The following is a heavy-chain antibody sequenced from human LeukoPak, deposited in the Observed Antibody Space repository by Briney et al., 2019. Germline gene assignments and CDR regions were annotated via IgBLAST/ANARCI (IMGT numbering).Heavy chain of an antibody. CDR2: INPSGGST. V-gene: IGHV1-46*01. CDR1: GYTFTSYY. J-gene: IGHJ5*02. Sequence: ASVKVSCKASGYTFTSYYMHWVRQAPGQGLEWMGIINPSGGSTSYAQKFQGRVTMTRDTSTSTVYMELSSLRSEDTAVYYCARDYVMARGVINRGWFDPWGQGTLVTVSS. CDR3: ARDYVMARGVINRGWFDP. D-gene: IGHD3-10*01.